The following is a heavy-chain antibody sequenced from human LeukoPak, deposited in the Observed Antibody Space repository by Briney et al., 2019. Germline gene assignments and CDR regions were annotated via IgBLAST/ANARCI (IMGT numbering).Heavy chain of an antibody. D-gene: IGHD3-10*01. Sequence: PGGSLRLSCAASGFTFSNYWMHWVRQAPGKGLVWVSRINSDGSSRNYADSVKGRFTISRDNSKNTLYLQMNSLRAEDTAVYYCAREGGGDGPFDYWGQGTLVTVSS. CDR2: INSDGSSR. CDR3: AREGGGDGPFDY. V-gene: IGHV3-74*01. CDR1: GFTFSNYW. J-gene: IGHJ4*02.